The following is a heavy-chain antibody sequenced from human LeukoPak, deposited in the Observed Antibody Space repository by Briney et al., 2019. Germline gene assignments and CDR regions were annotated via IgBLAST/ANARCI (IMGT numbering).Heavy chain of an antibody. Sequence: PSETLSLTCTVSGVSISSGGYYWSWIRQPPGKGLEWIGYIYYSGTTYYNPSLKSRVTISVDTSKNQFSLKLSSVTAADTAVYYCASFYQVYYFDYWGQGTLVTVSS. CDR3: ASFYQVYYFDY. CDR1: GVSISSGGYY. D-gene: IGHD3-16*02. J-gene: IGHJ4*02. CDR2: IYYSGTT. V-gene: IGHV4-30-4*01.